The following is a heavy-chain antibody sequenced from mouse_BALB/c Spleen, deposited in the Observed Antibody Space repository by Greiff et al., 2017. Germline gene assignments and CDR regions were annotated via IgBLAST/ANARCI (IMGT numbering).Heavy chain of an antibody. CDR3: ARVDSSGYVGYFDY. D-gene: IGHD3-2*01. J-gene: IGHJ2*01. V-gene: IGHV3-6*02. CDR2: ISYDGSN. Sequence: EVQLQESGPGLVKPSQSLSLTCSVTGYSITSGYYWNWIRQFPGNKLEWMGYISYDGSNNYNPSLKNRISITRDTSKNQFFLKLNSVTTEDTATYYCARVDSSGYVGYFDYWGQGTTLTVSS. CDR1: GYSITSGYY.